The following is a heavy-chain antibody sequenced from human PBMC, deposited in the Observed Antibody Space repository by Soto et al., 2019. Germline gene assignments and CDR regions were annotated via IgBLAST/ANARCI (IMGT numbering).Heavy chain of an antibody. J-gene: IGHJ4*02. CDR2: IRASGGST. Sequence: PGGSLRLSCAASGFTFSSYAMTWGRQAPGKGLEWVSTIRASGGSTYYADSVKGRFTISRDNSMNTLFLHMNSLRAEDTAIYYCAKGGHPSPLAYWGLGTLVTVSS. D-gene: IGHD2-15*01. CDR3: AKGGHPSPLAY. V-gene: IGHV3-23*01. CDR1: GFTFSSYA.